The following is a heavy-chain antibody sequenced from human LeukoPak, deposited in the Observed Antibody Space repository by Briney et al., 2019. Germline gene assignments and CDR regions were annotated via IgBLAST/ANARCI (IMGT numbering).Heavy chain of an antibody. CDR1: GDSINNYY. CDR2: IYYSGST. J-gene: IGHJ4*02. CDR3: ASGLLRWDFDY. D-gene: IGHD4-23*01. V-gene: IGHV4-59*08. Sequence: SETLSLTCTVSGDSINNYYWTWIRQPPGKGLEWIGYIYYSGSTNYNPSLKSRVTISVDTSKNQFSLKLSSVTAADTAVYFCASGLLRWDFDYWGQGTLVTVSS.